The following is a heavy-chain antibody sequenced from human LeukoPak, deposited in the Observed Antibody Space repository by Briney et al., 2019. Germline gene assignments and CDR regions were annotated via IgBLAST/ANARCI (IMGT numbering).Heavy chain of an antibody. D-gene: IGHD4/OR15-4a*01. V-gene: IGHV3-30*18. CDR3: AKDFHTGYRTMDYFDY. Sequence: PGRSLRLSCAASGFTFSSYGMHWVRQAPGKGLEWVAVISYDGSNKYYADSVKGRFTISRDNSKNTLYLQMNSLRAEDTAVYYCAKDFHTGYRTMDYFDYWGQGTLVTVSS. CDR1: GFTFSSYG. J-gene: IGHJ4*02. CDR2: ISYDGSNK.